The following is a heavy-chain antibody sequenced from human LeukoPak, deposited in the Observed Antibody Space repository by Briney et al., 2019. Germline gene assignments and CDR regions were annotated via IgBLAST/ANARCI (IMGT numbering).Heavy chain of an antibody. CDR3: ASSRSGGSCYGT. D-gene: IGHD2-15*01. J-gene: IGHJ5*02. CDR1: GGSFSGYY. V-gene: IGHV4-34*01. CDR2: INHSGST. Sequence: SETLSLTCAVYGGSFSGYYWSWIRQPPGKGLEWIGEINHSGSTNYNPSLKSRVTISVDTSKNQFSLKLSSVTAADTAVYYCASSRSGGSCYGTWGQGTLVTVSS.